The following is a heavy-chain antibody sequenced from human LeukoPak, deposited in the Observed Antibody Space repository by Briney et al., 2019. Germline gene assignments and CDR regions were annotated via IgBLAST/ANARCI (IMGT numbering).Heavy chain of an antibody. D-gene: IGHD6-6*01. CDR3: AKEYSSSLYYFDY. CDR2: IQSGGST. V-gene: IGHV3-53*01. Sequence: GGSLRLSCAVSTFSVTRNSMNWVRQAPGKGLEWLSVIQSGGSTYYADSVRGRVTISRDDSKNTVLLQMTNVRVDDTAMYYCAKEYSSSLYYFDYWGQGTLVTVSS. J-gene: IGHJ4*02. CDR1: TFSVTRNS.